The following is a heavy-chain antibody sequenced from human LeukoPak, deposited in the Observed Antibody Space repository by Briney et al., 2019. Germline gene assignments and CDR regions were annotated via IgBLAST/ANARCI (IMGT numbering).Heavy chain of an antibody. Sequence: SESLSLTCTVSGGSISSSSFYGGWIRQPPGKGLECIGSIYYSGSTYCNPSLKSRVTISVDTSKSQFSLKLTSVTAADTAVYYCARLYYYYGMDVWGQGTTVTVSS. D-gene: IGHD2-15*01. CDR3: ARLYYYYGMDV. CDR2: IYYSGST. J-gene: IGHJ6*02. V-gene: IGHV4-39*01. CDR1: GGSISSSSFY.